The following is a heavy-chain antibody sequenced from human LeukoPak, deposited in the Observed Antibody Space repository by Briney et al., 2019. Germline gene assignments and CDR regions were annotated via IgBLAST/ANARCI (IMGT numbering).Heavy chain of an antibody. V-gene: IGHV4-59*01. CDR3: ARDQAIAGSRWFDP. J-gene: IGHJ5*02. Sequence: SETLSLTCTVSGGSISSYYWSWIRQPPGKGLEWIGYIYYSGSTNYNPSLKSRVTISVDTSKNQFSLKLSSVTAADTAVYYCARDQAIAGSRWFDPWGQGTLVTVSS. CDR1: GGSISSYY. CDR2: IYYSGST. D-gene: IGHD5-18*01.